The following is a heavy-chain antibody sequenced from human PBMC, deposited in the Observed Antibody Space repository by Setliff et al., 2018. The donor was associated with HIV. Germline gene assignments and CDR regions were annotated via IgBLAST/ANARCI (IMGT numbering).Heavy chain of an antibody. Sequence: PSETLSLTCIVSGGSISSSSYYWGWICQPPGKGLEWIGTVYYSGSTYYNPSLKSRVTISVDTSENQFSLKLSSVTAADTAVYYCARDGYSSSWYVISGSFDYWGQGILVTVSS. CDR1: GGSISSSSYY. CDR3: ARDGYSSSWYVISGSFDY. CDR2: VYYSGST. J-gene: IGHJ4*02. D-gene: IGHD6-13*01. V-gene: IGHV4-39*07.